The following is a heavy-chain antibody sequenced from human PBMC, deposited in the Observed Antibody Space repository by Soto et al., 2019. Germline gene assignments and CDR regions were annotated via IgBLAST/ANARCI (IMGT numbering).Heavy chain of an antibody. V-gene: IGHV3-30-3*01. Sequence: QVQLVESGGGVVLPGRSLRLSCAASGFTFNSYAIHWVRQAPGKGLEWVAVISFDGSNKYYADSVKGRFTISRDNSKNXXYLQMNSLRFEDTAVYYCARVDWAVGATTPSGFDYWGQGTLVTVSS. CDR2: ISFDGSNK. J-gene: IGHJ4*02. CDR3: ARVDWAVGATTPSGFDY. D-gene: IGHD1-26*01. CDR1: GFTFNSYA.